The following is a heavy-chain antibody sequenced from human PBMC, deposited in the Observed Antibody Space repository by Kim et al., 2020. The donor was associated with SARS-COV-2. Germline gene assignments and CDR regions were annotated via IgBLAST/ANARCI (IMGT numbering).Heavy chain of an antibody. D-gene: IGHD2-2*01. CDR1: GFTFSSYS. CDR3: ARVRCSSTSCYSNDYYYYGMDV. CDR2: ISSSSSTI. Sequence: GGSLRLSCAASGFTFSSYSMNWVRQAPGKGLEWVSYISSSSSTIYYADSVKGRFTISRDNAKNSLYLQMNSLRDEDTAVYYCARVRCSSTSCYSNDYYYYGMDVWGQGTTVTVSS. J-gene: IGHJ6*02. V-gene: IGHV3-48*02.